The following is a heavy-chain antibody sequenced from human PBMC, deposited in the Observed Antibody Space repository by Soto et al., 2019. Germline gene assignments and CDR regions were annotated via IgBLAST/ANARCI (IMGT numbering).Heavy chain of an antibody. D-gene: IGHD3-10*01. CDR3: ARGFGRFNY. CDR2: IDGSGTTK. V-gene: IGHV3-48*03. J-gene: IGHJ4*02. Sequence: EVQLLESGGGLVQPGGSLRLSCGVSGFTFNDFEMNWVRQAPGKGLEWLAYIDGSGTTKKYADSVRGRFTISRDNPNNSLFLQMSSLSAADTAIYYCARGFGRFNYWGQGTLVSVPS. CDR1: GFTFNDFE.